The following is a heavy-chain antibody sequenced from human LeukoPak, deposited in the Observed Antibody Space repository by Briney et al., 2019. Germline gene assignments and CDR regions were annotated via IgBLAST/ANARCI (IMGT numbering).Heavy chain of an antibody. CDR2: ISAYKGNT. CDR3: ARKGDNGNAFDI. D-gene: IGHD1-1*01. J-gene: IGHJ3*02. V-gene: IGHV1-18*01. Sequence: GASLRLSCTTSGYTFTTYAISWVRQAPGQGLEWMGWISAYKGNTNYAQNLQGRVTMTRDKSTATAYMELRSLRSDDTAVYYCARKGDNGNAFDIWGQGKLVTVSS. CDR1: GYTFTTYA.